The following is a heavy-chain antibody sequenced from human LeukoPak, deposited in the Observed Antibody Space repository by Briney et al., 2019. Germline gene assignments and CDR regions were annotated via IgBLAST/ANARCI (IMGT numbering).Heavy chain of an antibody. CDR3: ARDNQSGGLVDP. V-gene: IGHV1-69*04. CDR1: GYTFTSYG. J-gene: IGHJ5*02. Sequence: SVKVSCKASGYTFTSYGISWVRQAPGQGLEWMGRIIPILGIANYAQKFQGRVTITADKSTSTAYMELSSLRSEDTAVYYCARDNQSGGLVDPWGQGTLVTVSS. D-gene: IGHD3/OR15-3a*01. CDR2: IIPILGIA.